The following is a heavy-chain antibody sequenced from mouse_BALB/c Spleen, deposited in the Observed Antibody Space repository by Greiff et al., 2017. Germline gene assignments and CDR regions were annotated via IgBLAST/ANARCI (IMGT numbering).Heavy chain of an antibody. CDR3: AREAYYGSSYYAMDY. J-gene: IGHJ4*01. CDR2: ISSGGST. Sequence: EVNVVESGGGLVKPGGSLKLSCAASGFTFSSYAMSWVRQTPEKRLEWVASISSGGSTYYPDSVKGRFTISRDNARNILYLQMSSLRSEDTAMYYCAREAYYGSSYYAMDYWGQGTSVTVSS. V-gene: IGHV5-6-5*01. D-gene: IGHD1-1*01. CDR1: GFTFSSYA.